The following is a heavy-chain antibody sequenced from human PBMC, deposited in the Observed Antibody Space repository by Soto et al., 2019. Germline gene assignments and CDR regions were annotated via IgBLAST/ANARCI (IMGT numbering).Heavy chain of an antibody. CDR2: IHYSGDT. J-gene: IGHJ4*02. D-gene: IGHD2-2*02. CDR1: GGSISSGDYY. Sequence: PSETLSLTCTVSGGSISSGDYYCAWIRQHPGKGLEWIGHIHYSGDTYYNLSLKSRLTMSVDTSKNQFSLRLKSVTDADTAVYLCARSPYTPTYFDYWGQGPLVTVYS. CDR3: ARSPYTPTYFDY. V-gene: IGHV4-31*03.